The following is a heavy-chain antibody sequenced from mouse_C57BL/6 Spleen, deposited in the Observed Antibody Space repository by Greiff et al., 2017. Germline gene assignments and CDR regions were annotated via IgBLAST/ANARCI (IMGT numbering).Heavy chain of an antibody. CDR1: GYSITNGNHW. CDR3: ARGLYYYGSSPYAMDY. V-gene: IGHV3-4*01. J-gene: IGHJ4*01. D-gene: IGHD1-1*01. CDR2: ISSSGST. Sequence: EVQRVESGPALVKPSQTVSLTCTVTGYSITNGNHWWNWIRQVSGSKLEWIGYISSSGSTDSNPSLKSRISITRDTSKNQLFLQLNSVTTEDIATYYCARGLYYYGSSPYAMDYWGQGTSVTVSS.